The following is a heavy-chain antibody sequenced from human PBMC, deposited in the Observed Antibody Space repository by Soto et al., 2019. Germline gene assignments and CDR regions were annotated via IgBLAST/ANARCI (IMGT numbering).Heavy chain of an antibody. D-gene: IGHD3-3*01. V-gene: IGHV4-30-4*01. CDR3: ARGGRTIFGRYFDY. CDR1: GGSISSGDYY. J-gene: IGHJ4*02. CDR2: IDYSGST. Sequence: QVQLQESGPGLVKPSQTLSLTCTVSGGSISSGDYYWSWIRQPPGKGLEWIGYIDYSGSTYYNPSLKSRVTISVDPSKNQFSLKLSSVTAAATAVYYCARGGRTIFGRYFDYWGQGTLVTVSS.